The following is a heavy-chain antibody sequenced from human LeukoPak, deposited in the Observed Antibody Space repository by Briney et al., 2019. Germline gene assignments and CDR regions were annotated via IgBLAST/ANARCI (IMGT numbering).Heavy chain of an antibody. CDR3: ARDPEGGPPN. Sequence: GGSLRLSCAASGFTFSSYSMSWVHQAPGKGLEWVSYISSSSSTIYYADSVKGRFTISRDNAKNSLYLQMNSLRAEDTAVYYCARDPEGGPPNWGQGTLVTVSS. CDR1: GFTFSSYS. J-gene: IGHJ4*02. D-gene: IGHD3-16*01. CDR2: ISSSSSTI. V-gene: IGHV3-48*01.